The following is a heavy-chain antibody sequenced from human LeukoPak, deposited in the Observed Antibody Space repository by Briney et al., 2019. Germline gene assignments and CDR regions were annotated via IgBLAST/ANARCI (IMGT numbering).Heavy chain of an antibody. Sequence: GGSLRLSCAASGFTFSSYAMHWVRQAPGKGLEWVAVISYDGSNKYYADSVKGRFTISRDNSKNTLYLQMNSLRAEDTAVYYCARDLRDGYPKGDYWGQGTLVTVSS. CDR1: GFTFSSYA. CDR2: ISYDGSNK. J-gene: IGHJ4*02. CDR3: ARDLRDGYPKGDY. V-gene: IGHV3-30-3*01. D-gene: IGHD5-24*01.